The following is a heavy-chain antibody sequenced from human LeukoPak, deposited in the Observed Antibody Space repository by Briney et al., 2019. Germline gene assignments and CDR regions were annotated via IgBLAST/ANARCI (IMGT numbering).Heavy chain of an antibody. J-gene: IGHJ4*02. Sequence: SETLSLTCAVYGGSFSGYYWSCIRQPPGKGLEWIGEINHSGSTNYNPSLKSRVTISVDTSKNQFSLKLSSVTAADTAVYYCARGQTVVTFFDYWGQGTLVTVSS. CDR2: INHSGST. D-gene: IGHD3-22*01. CDR1: GGSFSGYY. CDR3: ARGQTVVTFFDY. V-gene: IGHV4-34*01.